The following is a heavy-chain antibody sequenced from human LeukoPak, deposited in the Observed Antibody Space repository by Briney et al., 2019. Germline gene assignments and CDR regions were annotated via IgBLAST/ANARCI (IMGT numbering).Heavy chain of an antibody. CDR3: ARDTRYYDILTGYRRGYYYYMDV. Sequence: PSETLSLTCSVSGGSISSYFLSWIRQPAGKGLEWIGRIYTSGSTNYNPSLKSRVTMSVDTSKNQFSLKLSSVTAADTAVYYCARDTRYYDILTGYRRGYYYYMDVWGKGTTVTISS. CDR2: IYTSGST. V-gene: IGHV4-4*07. J-gene: IGHJ6*03. CDR1: GGSISSYF. D-gene: IGHD3-9*01.